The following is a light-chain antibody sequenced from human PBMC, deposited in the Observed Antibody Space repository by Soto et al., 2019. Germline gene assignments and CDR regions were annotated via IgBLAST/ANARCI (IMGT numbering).Light chain of an antibody. Sequence: QSALTPPASVSGSPVQSLTYPCTGTSSDVRGSHSVSCYLEHPGKPPKFIIYEFSNRPPGLSDLFSVSNSGNTPPLTISGLQAEDEADYYCSSYTSTSSYVFATGTKSPS. CDR1: SSDVRGSHS. CDR2: EFS. J-gene: IGLJ1*01. CDR3: SSYTSTSSYV. V-gene: IGLV2-14*03.